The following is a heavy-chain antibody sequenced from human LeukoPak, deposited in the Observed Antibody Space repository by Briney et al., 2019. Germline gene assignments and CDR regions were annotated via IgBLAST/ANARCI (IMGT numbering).Heavy chain of an antibody. J-gene: IGHJ4*02. CDR1: GFTFSSYW. CDR2: IKQDGSEK. D-gene: IGHD5-18*01. Sequence: GGSLRLSCAASGFTFSSYWMNWVRQAQGKGLEWVANIKQDGSEKFCLDSVKGRFTISRDNAKNSLYLQMNSLRAEDTAVYYCARDYGYSYGYDYWGQGTLVTVS. CDR3: ARDYGYSYGYDY. V-gene: IGHV3-7*05.